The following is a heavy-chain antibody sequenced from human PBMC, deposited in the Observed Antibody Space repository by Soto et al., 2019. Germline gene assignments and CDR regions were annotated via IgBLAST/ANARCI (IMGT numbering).Heavy chain of an antibody. CDR3: AKDTFYHDSSGYYVFDY. D-gene: IGHD3-22*01. Sequence: GGSLRLSCAASGFTFSTFNMNWVRQAPGKGLEWVSYISSSGSTIYYADSVKGRFTISRDNSKNTMYLEMNSLRAEDTAVYYCAKDTFYHDSSGYYVFDYWGQGTLVTVSS. J-gene: IGHJ4*02. CDR2: ISSSGSTI. V-gene: IGHV3-48*01. CDR1: GFTFSTFN.